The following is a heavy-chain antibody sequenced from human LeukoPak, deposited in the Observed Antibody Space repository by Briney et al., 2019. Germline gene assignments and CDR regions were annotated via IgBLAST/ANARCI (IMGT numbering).Heavy chain of an antibody. J-gene: IGHJ3*02. CDR3: ATDIVVVPAFDAFDI. D-gene: IGHD2-2*01. CDR2: FDPEDGET. CDR1: GYTLTELS. Sequence: ASVKVSCKVSGYTLTELSMHWVRQAPGKGLAWMGGFDPEDGETIYAQKFQGRVTMTEDTSTDTAYMELSSLRSEDTAVYYCATDIVVVPAFDAFDIWGQGTMVTVSS. V-gene: IGHV1-24*01.